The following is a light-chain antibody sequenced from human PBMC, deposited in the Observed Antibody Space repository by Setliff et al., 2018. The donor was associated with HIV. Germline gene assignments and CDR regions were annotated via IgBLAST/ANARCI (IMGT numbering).Light chain of an antibody. J-gene: IGLJ1*01. CDR1: STDVGSYNL. Sequence: QSALTQPTSVSGSPGQSITISCTGTSTDVGSYNLVSWYRQYPGKAPQLLIYDVNKRPSGVSNRFSGSTSGNAAALRISALQPEDEAEYYCSSYTSSTPLYVFGTGTKVTVL. CDR3: SSYTSSTPLYV. V-gene: IGLV2-14*02. CDR2: DVN.